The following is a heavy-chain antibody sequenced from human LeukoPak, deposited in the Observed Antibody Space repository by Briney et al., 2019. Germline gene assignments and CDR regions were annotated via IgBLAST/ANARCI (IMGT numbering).Heavy chain of an antibody. CDR3: ARDKSQGSGLVWRQSRSGHAFDI. V-gene: IGHV3-23*01. Sequence: PGGSLRLSCAASGFTFSSYAMSWVRQAPGKGLEWVSAISGSGGSTYYADSVKGRFTISRDNAKNSLYLQMNSLRAEDTAVYYCARDKSQGSGLVWRQSRSGHAFDIWGQGTMVTVSS. D-gene: IGHD3-16*01. J-gene: IGHJ3*02. CDR1: GFTFSSYA. CDR2: ISGSGGST.